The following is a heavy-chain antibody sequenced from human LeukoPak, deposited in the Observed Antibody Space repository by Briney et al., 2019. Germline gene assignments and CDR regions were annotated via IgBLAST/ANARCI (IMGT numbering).Heavy chain of an antibody. J-gene: IGHJ6*03. CDR3: ARVRVDHDFWSGYYTVYYMDV. V-gene: IGHV3-11*01. CDR1: GFTFSDYY. CDR2: ISSSGSTI. Sequence: TGGSLRLSCAASGFTFSDYYMSWIRQAPGKGLEWVSYISSSGSTIYYADSVKGRFTISRDNAKNSLYLQMNSLRAEDTAVYYCARVRVDHDFWSGYYTVYYMDVWGKGTTVTVSS. D-gene: IGHD3-3*01.